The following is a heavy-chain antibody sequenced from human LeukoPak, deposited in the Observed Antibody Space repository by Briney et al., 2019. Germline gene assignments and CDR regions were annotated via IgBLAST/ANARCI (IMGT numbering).Heavy chain of an antibody. CDR2: IYYSGSI. V-gene: IGHV4-59*11. CDR3: ARVLFGFDP. J-gene: IGHJ5*02. D-gene: IGHD2-15*01. CDR1: GDSISSHY. Sequence: SETLSLTCTVSGDSISSHYWSWIRQPPGKGLEWIAYIYYSGSINYGPSLKSRVTISVDTSKNQFSLKLSSVTAADTAVYYCARVLFGFDPWGQGTLGTVSS.